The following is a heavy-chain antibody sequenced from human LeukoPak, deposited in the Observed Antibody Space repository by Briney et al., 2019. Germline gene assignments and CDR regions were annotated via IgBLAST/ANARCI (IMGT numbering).Heavy chain of an antibody. V-gene: IGHV4-39*07. CDR2: IYHSGST. CDR1: GVSISGSGHY. CDR3: AINGPIAAAVDY. Sequence: PSETLSLTCAVSGVSISGSGHYWGWIRQPPGKGLEWIGNIYHSGSTYYNASLQSRVTISIDTSKNQFSLKLSSVTAADTAVYYCAINGPIAAAVDYWGQGTLVTVSS. D-gene: IGHD6-13*01. J-gene: IGHJ4*02.